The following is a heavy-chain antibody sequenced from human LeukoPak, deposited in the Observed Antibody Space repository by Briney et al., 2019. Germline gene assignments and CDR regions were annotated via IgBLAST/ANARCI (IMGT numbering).Heavy chain of an antibody. CDR3: ARLTRLSTSPDRYYLDY. CDR2: IYTSGGT. CDR1: GDSISSYY. D-gene: IGHD6-6*01. J-gene: IGHJ4*02. V-gene: IGHV4-4*09. Sequence: SETLSLTCTVSGDSISSYYWSWTRQPPGKGLEWIGYIYTSGGTNYIPSLKGRVTISIDTSKNQFSLKLSSVTAADSAVYYCARLTRLSTSPDRYYLDYWGQGTLVTVSS.